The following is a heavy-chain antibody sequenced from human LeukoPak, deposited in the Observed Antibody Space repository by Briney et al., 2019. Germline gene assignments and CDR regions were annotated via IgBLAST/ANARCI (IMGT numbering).Heavy chain of an antibody. D-gene: IGHD3-10*01. CDR3: AKDRYYTSGCSGLVDY. J-gene: IGHJ4*02. CDR1: GLSFNSYG. CDR2: ISASGGST. V-gene: IGHV3-23*01. Sequence: PGGSLRLSCAASGLSFNSYGMSWVRQSPGKGLEWVSSISASGGSTYYADSVKGRFTISRDNSKNTLYVQMNSLRDEDTAVYFCAKDRYYTSGCSGLVDYWGKGTLVTVSS.